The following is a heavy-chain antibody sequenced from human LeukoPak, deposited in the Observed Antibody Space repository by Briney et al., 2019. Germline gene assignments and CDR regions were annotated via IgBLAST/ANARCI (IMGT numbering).Heavy chain of an antibody. V-gene: IGHV4-4*07. CDR2: IYTSGST. J-gene: IGHJ4*02. CDR3: ARVGQWLVQPYFDY. Sequence: SETLSLTCTVSGGSIGSYYWSWIRQPAGKGLEWIGRIYTSGSTNYNPSLKNRVTMSVDTSKNRFSLKLSSVTAADTAVYYCARVGQWLVQPYFDYWGQGTLVTVSS. CDR1: GGSIGSYY. D-gene: IGHD6-19*01.